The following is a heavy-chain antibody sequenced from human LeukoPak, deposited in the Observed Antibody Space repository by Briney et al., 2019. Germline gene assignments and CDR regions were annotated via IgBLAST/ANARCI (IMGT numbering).Heavy chain of an antibody. J-gene: IGHJ3*02. D-gene: IGHD2-21*02. V-gene: IGHV4-39*07. CDR3: ASPAYCGGDCYSIDQDAFDI. CDR1: GGSISSSSYY. Sequence: SETLSLTCTVSGGSISSSSYYWGWIRQPPGKGLEWIGSIYHSGSTNYNPSLKSRVTISVDKSKNQFSLKLSSVTAADTAVYYCASPAYCGGDCYSIDQDAFDIWGQGTMVTVSS. CDR2: IYHSGST.